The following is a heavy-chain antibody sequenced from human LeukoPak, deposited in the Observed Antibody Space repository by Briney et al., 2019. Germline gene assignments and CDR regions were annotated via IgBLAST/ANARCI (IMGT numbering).Heavy chain of an antibody. D-gene: IGHD2/OR15-2a*01. V-gene: IGHV1-69*05. J-gene: IGHJ6*03. Sequence: ASVKVSCKASGGTFSSYAISWVRQAHGQGLEWMGGIIPIFGTANYAQKFQGRVTITTDESTSTAYMELSSLRSEDTAVYYCARLSTGGAYYYYYMDVWGKGTTVTVSS. CDR1: GGTFSSYA. CDR2: IIPIFGTA. CDR3: ARLSTGGAYYYYYMDV.